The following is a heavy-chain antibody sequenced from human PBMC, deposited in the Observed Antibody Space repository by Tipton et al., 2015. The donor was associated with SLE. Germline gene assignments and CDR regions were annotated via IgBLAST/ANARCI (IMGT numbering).Heavy chain of an antibody. V-gene: IGHV4-39*07. Sequence: TLSLTCSVSGASISSSTHYWGWIRQSPGKGLEWIGSFYYTANTYFNPSLRSRVTISVDTSKNRFSLELTFVTAADTAVYYCARLSYCGDYFDYWGQGSLVTVSS. CDR1: GASISSSTHY. CDR3: ARLSYCGDYFDY. D-gene: IGHD4-17*01. CDR2: FYYTANT. J-gene: IGHJ4*02.